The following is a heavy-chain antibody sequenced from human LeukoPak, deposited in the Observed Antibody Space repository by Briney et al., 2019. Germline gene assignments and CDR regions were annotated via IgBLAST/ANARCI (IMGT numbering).Heavy chain of an antibody. D-gene: IGHD5-18*01. V-gene: IGHV4-59*01. J-gene: IGHJ6*03. Sequence: SETLSLTCTVSGGSISSYYWSWIRQPPGKGLEWIGYIYYSGSTNYNPSLKSRVTISVDTSKNQFSLKLSSVTAADTAVYYCARAHVDTAMAGPGAYYYYYYMDVWGKGTTVTISS. CDR2: IYYSGST. CDR1: GGSISSYY. CDR3: ARAHVDTAMAGPGAYYYYYYMDV.